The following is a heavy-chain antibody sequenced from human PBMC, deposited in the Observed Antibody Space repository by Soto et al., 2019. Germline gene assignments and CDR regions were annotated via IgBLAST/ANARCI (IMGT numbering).Heavy chain of an antibody. J-gene: IGHJ6*02. CDR2: IGTAGDT. V-gene: IGHV3-13*04. CDR1: GFTFSSYD. Sequence: EVQLVESGGGLVQPGGSLRLSCAASGFTFSSYDMHWVRQATGKGLEWVSAIGTAGDTYYPGSVKGRFTISRENAKNSLDLKMNGMGAGDRAGYYCAGAGAGGGEDVWGQGTTVTVSS. CDR3: AGAGAGGGEDV. D-gene: IGHD3-16*01.